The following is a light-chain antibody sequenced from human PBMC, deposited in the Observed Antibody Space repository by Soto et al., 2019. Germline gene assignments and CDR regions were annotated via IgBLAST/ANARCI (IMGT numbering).Light chain of an antibody. Sequence: ESVLTQYPGTLSLSPGERATLSCRASPSVTNYLAWYQQKPGQAPRLLIYSASTRATGIPARFSGSGSGTEFTLSINSLQSEDFAVYYCQEYDNWPPEGTFGQGTKVDIK. CDR2: SAS. V-gene: IGKV3-15*01. J-gene: IGKJ1*01. CDR3: QEYDNWPPEGT. CDR1: PSVTNY.